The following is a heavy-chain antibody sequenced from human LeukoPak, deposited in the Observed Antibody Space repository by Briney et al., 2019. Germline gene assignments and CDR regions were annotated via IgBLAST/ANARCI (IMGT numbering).Heavy chain of an antibody. D-gene: IGHD2-2*01. CDR3: ARHPWGFYCSSTSCYSSGWFDP. V-gene: IGHV1-69*04. CDR2: IIPILGIA. CDR1: GGTFSSYA. J-gene: IGHJ5*02. Sequence: SVKVSCKASGGTFSSYAISWVRQAPGQGLEWMGRIIPILGIANYAQKFQGRVTITADKSTSTAYMELSSLRAEDTAVYYCARHPWGFYCSSTSCYSSGWFDPWGQGTLVTVSS.